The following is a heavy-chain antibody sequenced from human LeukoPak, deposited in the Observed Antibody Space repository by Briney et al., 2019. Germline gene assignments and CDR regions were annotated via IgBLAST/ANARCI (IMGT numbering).Heavy chain of an antibody. CDR2: MNPNSGNT. Sequence: ASVKVSCKASGYTFTSYDINWVRQATGQGLEWMGWMNPNSGNTVYAQKFQGRVTMTRNTSIITAYMELSSLRSEDTAVYYCARGFLSRWLQMSYYFQHWGQGTLVTVSS. J-gene: IGHJ1*01. V-gene: IGHV1-8*01. CDR1: GYTFTSYD. D-gene: IGHD5-24*01. CDR3: ARGFLSRWLQMSYYFQH.